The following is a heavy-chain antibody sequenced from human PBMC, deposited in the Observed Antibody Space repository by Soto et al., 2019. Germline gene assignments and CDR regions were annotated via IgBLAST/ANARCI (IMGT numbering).Heavy chain of an antibody. J-gene: IGHJ5*01. CDR2: IIGGDGDK. Sequence: GSLRLSCTASGFTFRTFTMNWFRQAPGKGLEWVSGIIGGDGDKFYSDSVKGRFTISRDNSKDMLFLQMSSLRVDDTAVYYCAKDRDPDGIWTFDSWGQGTLVTVSS. V-gene: IGHV3-23*01. D-gene: IGHD3-9*01. CDR3: AKDRDPDGIWTFDS. CDR1: GFTFRTFT.